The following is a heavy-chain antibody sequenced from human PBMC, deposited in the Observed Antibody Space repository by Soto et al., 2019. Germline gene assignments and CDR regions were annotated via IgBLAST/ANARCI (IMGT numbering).Heavy chain of an antibody. CDR2: ISANGDTS. CDR1: GFTFSSYA. D-gene: IGHD5-18*01. V-gene: IGHV3-23*01. J-gene: IGHJ6*02. Sequence: EVQLLESGGGLVQPGGSLRLSCAASGFTFSSYAMSWVRQAPGKGLEWISAISANGDTSYYADSVKGRFTISRDNSKNTLYLQMNSLRAEVTAVYYCAKRKGGYGFGDLDVWGQGTTVTVSS. CDR3: AKRKGGYGFGDLDV.